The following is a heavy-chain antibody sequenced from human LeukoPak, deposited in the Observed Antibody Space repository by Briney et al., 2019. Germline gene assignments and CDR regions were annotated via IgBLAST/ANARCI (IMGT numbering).Heavy chain of an antibody. V-gene: IGHV1-8*01. J-gene: IGHJ4*02. D-gene: IGHD6-13*01. CDR3: AKDKRVAAAPYYFDY. CDR1: GYTFTSYD. CDR2: MNPNSGNT. Sequence: GASVKDSCKASGYTFTSYDINWVRQATGQGLEWMGWMNPNSGNTGYAQKFQGRVTMTRNTSISTAYMELNSLRAEDTAVYYCAKDKRVAAAPYYFDYWGQGTLVTVSS.